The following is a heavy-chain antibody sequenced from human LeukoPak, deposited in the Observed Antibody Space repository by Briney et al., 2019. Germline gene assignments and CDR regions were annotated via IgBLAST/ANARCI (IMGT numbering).Heavy chain of an antibody. CDR2: INWNSGSI. CDR1: GFTFDNYG. Sequence: GGSLRLSCAASGFTFDNYGMHWVRQAPGKGLEWVSGINWNSGSIGYADSVKGRFTISRDNAKNSLYLQMSSVRAEDTALYYCAKEIVATGTSGCDHRGQGTLVTVSS. J-gene: IGHJ5*02. V-gene: IGHV3-9*01. D-gene: IGHD6-13*01. CDR3: AKEIVATGTSGCDH.